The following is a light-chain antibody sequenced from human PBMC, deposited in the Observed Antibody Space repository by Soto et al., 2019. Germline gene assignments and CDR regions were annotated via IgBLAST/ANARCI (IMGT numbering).Light chain of an antibody. Sequence: QSALTQPASVSGSPGQSITISCTGTSSDIGGYDYVSWYQHHPGKAPKFIIYGVTNRPSGVSHRFSGSKSANTASLTISGLQAEDYSYYYCTSYTSSSPHLLGTGPKATVL. CDR3: TSYTSSSPHL. CDR1: SSDIGGYDY. V-gene: IGLV2-14*01. CDR2: GVT. J-gene: IGLJ1*01.